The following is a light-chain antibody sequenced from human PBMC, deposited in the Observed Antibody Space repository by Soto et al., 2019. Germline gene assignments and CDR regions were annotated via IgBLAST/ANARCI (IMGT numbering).Light chain of an antibody. CDR1: QSVSSY. V-gene: IGKV3-11*01. Sequence: EIVLTQSPATLSLSPGERATLSCRASQSVSSYLAWYQQKPGQAPRLLIYDTSRRAAGIPDRFSGSGSGTDFTLTISRLEPEDFAVYYCQQYSTSSPRYTFGQGTKLEIK. CDR2: DTS. CDR3: QQYSTSSPRYT. J-gene: IGKJ2*01.